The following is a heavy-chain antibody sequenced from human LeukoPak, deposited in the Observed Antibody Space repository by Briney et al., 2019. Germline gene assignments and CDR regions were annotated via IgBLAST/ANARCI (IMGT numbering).Heavy chain of an antibody. CDR3: ARDSAGNDY. V-gene: IGHV3-7*01. CDR1: GFTFSTYW. CDR2: IKQDGSEK. Sequence: GGALRLSCAASGFTFSTYWMSWVRQAPGKGLEWVANIKQDGSEKYYVDSVKGRFTISRDNAKNSLYLQMNSLRAEDTAMYYCARDSAGNDYWGQGTLVTVSS. D-gene: IGHD6-13*01. J-gene: IGHJ4*02.